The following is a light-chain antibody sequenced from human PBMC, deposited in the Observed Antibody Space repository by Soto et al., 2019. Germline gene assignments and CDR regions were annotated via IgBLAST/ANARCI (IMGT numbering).Light chain of an antibody. CDR2: ENN. CDR1: SSNIGNNY. Sequence: QSVLTQPPSVSAAPGQKVTISCSGSSSNIGNNYVSWYQQLPRTAPKLLIYENNKRPSGIPDRFSGSKSGTSATLGITGLQTGDEDDYYCGTWDSSLSAGVFGGGTKVTVL. J-gene: IGLJ2*01. V-gene: IGLV1-51*02. CDR3: GTWDSSLSAGV.